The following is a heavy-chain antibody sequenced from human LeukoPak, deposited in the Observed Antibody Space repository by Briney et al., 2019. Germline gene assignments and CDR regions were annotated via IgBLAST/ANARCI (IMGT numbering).Heavy chain of an antibody. D-gene: IGHD6-13*01. CDR3: ARRSSSSWYFDY. CDR2: IHYSGST. CDR1: GGSISAYH. V-gene: IGHV4-59*01. J-gene: IGHJ4*02. Sequence: SETLSLTCTVSGGSISAYHWTWIRQPPGKGLEWIGYIHYSGSTTYNPSLKSRVTISVDTSKNQYSLKLSSVTAADTAVYHCARRSSSSWYFDYWGQGTLVTVSS.